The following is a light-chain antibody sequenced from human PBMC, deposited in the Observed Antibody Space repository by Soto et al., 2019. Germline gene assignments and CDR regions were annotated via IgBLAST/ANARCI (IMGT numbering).Light chain of an antibody. V-gene: IGKV1-5*01. CDR2: AAS. J-gene: IGKJ2*01. CDR1: QSISGW. Sequence: DIQMTQSPSTLSASVGDRVTITCRASQSISGWLAWYQQKPGRAPKLLLYAASSLQSGVPSRFSGSGSGTEFTLTISSLQPDDFATYYCQQYNSLHTFGQGTKVEIK. CDR3: QQYNSLHT.